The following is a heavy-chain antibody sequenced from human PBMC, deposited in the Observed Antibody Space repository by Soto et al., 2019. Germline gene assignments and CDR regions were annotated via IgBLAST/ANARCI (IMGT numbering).Heavy chain of an antibody. CDR2: ISSSGSTV. Sequence: GGSLRLSCAASGFTFSSYEMNWVRQAPGMGLEWVSYISSSGSTVYYADSVKGRFTISRDNAKNSLYLQMNGLRAEDTAVYYCARPSEYYDSSGYGYWGQGSLVTVSS. CDR3: ARPSEYYDSSGYGY. V-gene: IGHV3-48*03. J-gene: IGHJ4*02. D-gene: IGHD3-22*01. CDR1: GFTFSSYE.